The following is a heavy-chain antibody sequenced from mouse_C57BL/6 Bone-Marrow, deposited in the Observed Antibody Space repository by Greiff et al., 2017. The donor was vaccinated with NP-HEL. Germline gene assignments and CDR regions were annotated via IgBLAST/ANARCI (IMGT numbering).Heavy chain of an antibody. Sequence: QVQLKQPGAELVRPGTSVKLSCKASGYTFTSYWMHWVKQRPGQGLEWIGVIDPSDSYTNYNQKFKGKATLTVDKSSSTAYMQLSSLTSEDSAVYYCARDSSSWFAYWGQGTLVTVSA. CDR1: GYTFTSYW. D-gene: IGHD3-2*02. CDR3: ARDSSSWFAY. V-gene: IGHV1-59*01. J-gene: IGHJ3*01. CDR2: IDPSDSYT.